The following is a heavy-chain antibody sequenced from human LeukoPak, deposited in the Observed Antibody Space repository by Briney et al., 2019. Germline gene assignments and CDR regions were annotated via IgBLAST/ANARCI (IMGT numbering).Heavy chain of an antibody. CDR1: GFTFSSYW. D-gene: IGHD3-22*01. V-gene: IGHV3-7*01. J-gene: IGHJ4*02. CDR3: TRDEEMYYYDSSGVDY. Sequence: GGSLRLSCAASGFTFSSYWMSWVRQAPGKGLEWVANIKQDGSEKYYVDSVKGRFTISRDNAKNSLYLQMNSLRAEDTAVYYCTRDEEMYYYDSSGVDYWGQGTLVTVSS. CDR2: IKQDGSEK.